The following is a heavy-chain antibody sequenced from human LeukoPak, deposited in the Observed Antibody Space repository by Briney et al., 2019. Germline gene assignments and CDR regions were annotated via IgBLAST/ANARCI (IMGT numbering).Heavy chain of an antibody. CDR2: IYYSGST. CDR1: GGSISSSSYY. Sequence: SETLSLTCTVSGGSISSSSYYWGWIRQPPGKGLEWIGSIYYSGSTYYNPSLKSRVTISVDTSKNQFSLKLSSVTAADTAVYYCARDRAFSGYSYWGQGTLVTVSS. J-gene: IGHJ4*02. D-gene: IGHD3-22*01. CDR3: ARDRAFSGYSY. V-gene: IGHV4-39*07.